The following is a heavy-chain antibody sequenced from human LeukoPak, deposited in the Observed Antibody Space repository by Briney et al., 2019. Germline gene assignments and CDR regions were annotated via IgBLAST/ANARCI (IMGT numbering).Heavy chain of an antibody. D-gene: IGHD2-2*01. V-gene: IGHV3-30*03. CDR2: ISYDGSNK. J-gene: IGHJ3*02. CDR1: GFTFSSYG. CDR3: ARGWDVVVPAAPLDI. Sequence: PGGSLRLSCAASGFTFSSYGMHWVRQAPGKGLEWVAVISYDGSNKYYADSVKGRFTISRDNSKNTLYLQMNSLRAEDTAVYYCARGWDVVVPAAPLDIWGQGTMVTVSS.